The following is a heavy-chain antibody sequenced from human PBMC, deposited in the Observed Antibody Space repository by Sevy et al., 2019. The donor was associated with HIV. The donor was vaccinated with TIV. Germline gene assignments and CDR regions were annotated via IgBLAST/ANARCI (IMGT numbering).Heavy chain of an antibody. Sequence: GGSLRLSCAASEFTFNNAWMSWVRQAPGKGLEWVGHIKSKIDGGTTDYAAPVQGRFTISRDDSENTLYLQMNSLKTEDTAVYFCTTSPLVQGVPWGHGTQVTVSS. CDR2: IKSKIDGGTT. J-gene: IGHJ5*02. CDR1: EFTFNNAW. D-gene: IGHD3-10*01. CDR3: TTSPLVQGVP. V-gene: IGHV3-15*01.